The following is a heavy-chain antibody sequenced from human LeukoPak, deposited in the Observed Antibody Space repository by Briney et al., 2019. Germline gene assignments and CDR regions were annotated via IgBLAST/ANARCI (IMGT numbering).Heavy chain of an antibody. V-gene: IGHV3-11*01. CDR1: GFTFSDYY. J-gene: IGHJ4*02. D-gene: IGHD6-13*01. CDR2: ISSSGSTI. CDR3: ARLLGYSSSWYLDY. Sequence: GGSLRLSCAASGFTFSDYYMSWIRQAPGKGLEWVSYISSSGSTIYYADSVKGRFTISRDSAKNSLYLQMNSLRAEDTAVYYCARLLGYSSSWYLDYWGQGTLVTVSS.